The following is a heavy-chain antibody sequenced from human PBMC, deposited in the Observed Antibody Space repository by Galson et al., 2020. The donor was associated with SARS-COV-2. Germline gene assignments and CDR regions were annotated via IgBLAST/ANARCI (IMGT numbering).Heavy chain of an antibody. Sequence: ASVKVSCKASGYTFTSYAMHWVRQAPGQRLEWMGWTNAGNGNTKYSQKFQGRVTITRDTSASTAYMELSSLRSEDTAVYYCARDGVWGIFGVVHYGMDVWGQGTTVTVSS. J-gene: IGHJ6*02. D-gene: IGHD3-3*01. CDR3: ARDGVWGIFGVVHYGMDV. V-gene: IGHV1-3*01. CDR2: TNAGNGNT. CDR1: GYTFTSYA.